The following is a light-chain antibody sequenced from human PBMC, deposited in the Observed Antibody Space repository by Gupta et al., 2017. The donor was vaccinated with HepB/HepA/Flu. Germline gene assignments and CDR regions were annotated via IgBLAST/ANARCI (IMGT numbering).Light chain of an antibody. Sequence: QSVLTQPPSAPGTPGQRVSFSCSGSTSNIGSNYVHWYQQFPGTAPKLLIYRKNQRPSGVPDRFSGSRSGTSASLAISGLQSEDEADYYCAAWDDSLGGWVFGGGTKLTVL. V-gene: IGLV1-47*01. CDR2: RKN. CDR1: TSNIGSNY. CDR3: AAWDDSLGGWV. J-gene: IGLJ3*02.